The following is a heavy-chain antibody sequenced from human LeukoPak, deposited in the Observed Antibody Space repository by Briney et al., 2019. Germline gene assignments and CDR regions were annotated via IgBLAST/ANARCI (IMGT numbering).Heavy chain of an antibody. CDR2: IYYSGST. CDR3: ARESDIVVMVAAYFDY. D-gene: IGHD2-15*01. Sequence: SETLSLTCTVSGGSISSSSYYWGWIRQPPGKGLEWIGSIYYSGSTYYNPSLKSRVTISVDTSKNQFPLKLSSVTAADTAVYYCARESDIVVMVAAYFDYWGQGTLVTVSS. V-gene: IGHV4-39*06. J-gene: IGHJ4*02. CDR1: GGSISSSSYY.